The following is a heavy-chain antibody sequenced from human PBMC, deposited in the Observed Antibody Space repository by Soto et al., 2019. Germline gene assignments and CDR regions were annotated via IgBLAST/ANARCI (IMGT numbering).Heavy chain of an antibody. CDR1: GYTFTSYA. CDR2: INAGNGNT. V-gene: IGHV1-3*01. D-gene: IGHD4-17*01. J-gene: IGHJ4*02. Sequence: ASVKVSCKASGYTFTSYAMHWVRQAPGQRLEWMGWINAGNGNTKYSQKFQGRVTMTRNTSVSTAYMELSSLRSEDTAVYYCARVFIRRDYGIGYWGQGTLVTVSS. CDR3: ARVFIRRDYGIGY.